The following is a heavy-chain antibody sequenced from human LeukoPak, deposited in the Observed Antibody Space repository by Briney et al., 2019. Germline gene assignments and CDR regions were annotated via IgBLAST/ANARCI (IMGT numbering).Heavy chain of an antibody. Sequence: SETLSLTCAVYGGSFSGYYWSWIRQPPGKGLEWIGEINHSGSTNYNPSLKSRVTISVDTSKNQFSLKLSSVTAADTAVYYCARDPAAPYNWFDPWGQGTLVTVSS. V-gene: IGHV4-34*01. CDR3: ARDPAAPYNWFDP. D-gene: IGHD2-2*01. CDR1: GGSFSGYY. CDR2: INHSGST. J-gene: IGHJ5*02.